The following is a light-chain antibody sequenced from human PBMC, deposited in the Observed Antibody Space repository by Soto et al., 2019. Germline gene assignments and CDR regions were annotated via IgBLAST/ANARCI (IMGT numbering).Light chain of an antibody. CDR3: QQLKSYTEWT. CDR1: QGISTY. Sequence: DIQMTQSPSTLSGSVGDRVTITCRASQGISTYLAWYQQKPGKAPKLLIYAASTLQSGVPSRFSGSGSGTDFTLTISSLQPEDFGTYYCQQLKSYTEWTFGQGTKVDI. CDR2: AAS. V-gene: IGKV1-9*01. J-gene: IGKJ1*01.